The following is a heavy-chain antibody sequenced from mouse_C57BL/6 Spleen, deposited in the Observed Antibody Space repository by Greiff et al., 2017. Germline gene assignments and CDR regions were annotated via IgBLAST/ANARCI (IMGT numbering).Heavy chain of an antibody. J-gene: IGHJ2*01. CDR1: GYAFSSSW. D-gene: IGHD1-1*01. CDR3: ANTGDGLDY. V-gene: IGHV1-82*01. CDR2: IYPGDGDT. Sequence: VKLMESGPELVKPGASVKISCKASGYAFSSSWMNWVKQRPGKGLEWIGRIYPGDGDTNYNGKFKGKATLTADKSSSTAYMQLSSLTSEDSAVYFCANTGDGLDYWGQGTTLTVSS.